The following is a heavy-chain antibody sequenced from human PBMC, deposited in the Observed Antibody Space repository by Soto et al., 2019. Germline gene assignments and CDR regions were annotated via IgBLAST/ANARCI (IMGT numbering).Heavy chain of an antibody. D-gene: IGHD6-13*01. CDR3: ARQGSSRWYSNIYYSYGMDV. J-gene: IGHJ6*02. V-gene: IGHV4-39*01. CDR1: GGSISSSSYY. Sequence: QLQLQESGPGLVKPSETLSLTCNVSGGSISSSSYYWGWIRQPPGKGLEWMGSIYYSGSTYYNPSLKSRVTISVDTSKNQFSLTLGPVTAADTAVYYCARQGSSRWYSNIYYSYGMDVWGQGTTVTVSS. CDR2: IYYSGST.